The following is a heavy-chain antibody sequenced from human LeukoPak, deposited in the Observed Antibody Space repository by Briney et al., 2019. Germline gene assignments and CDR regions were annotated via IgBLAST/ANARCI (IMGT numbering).Heavy chain of an antibody. CDR2: IIPILGIA. Sequence: GASVKVSCKASGGTXSSYAISWVRQAPGQGLEWMARIIPILGIANYAQKFQGRVTITADKSTSTAYMELSSLRSEDTAVYYCARDFSWTGDYYYYGMDVWGQGTTVTVSS. CDR1: GGTXSSYA. J-gene: IGHJ6*02. V-gene: IGHV1-69*04. D-gene: IGHD3/OR15-3a*01. CDR3: ARDFSWTGDYYYYGMDV.